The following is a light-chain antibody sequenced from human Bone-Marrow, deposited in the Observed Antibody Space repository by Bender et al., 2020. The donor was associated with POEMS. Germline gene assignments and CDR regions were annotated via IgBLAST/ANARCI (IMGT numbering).Light chain of an antibody. CDR2: DDY. J-gene: IGLJ7*01. CDR3: QTWVTGMEMEV. V-gene: IGLV3-10*01. Sequence: SYELTQPPSVSVSPGQTARVTCSGEALPKKYTYWYQQKSGQAPVLVIYDDYKRPSGIPERISGSISGAERYLTISSLQSEDEADYYCQTWVTGMEMEVFGGGTRLTVL. CDR1: ALPKKY.